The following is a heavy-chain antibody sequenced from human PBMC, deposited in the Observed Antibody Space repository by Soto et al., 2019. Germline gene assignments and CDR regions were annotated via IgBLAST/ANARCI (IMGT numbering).Heavy chain of an antibody. CDR2: IWYNGSST. CDR3: VKEAVASRLYYFDY. CDR1: GFTFSSYG. J-gene: IGHJ4*02. Sequence: GGSLRLSCAASGFTFSSYGMHWVRQAPGKGLEWVAAIWYNGSSTYYADSVKGRFTISRDNSKNTLYLQMNSLRAEDTAVYYCVKEAVASRLYYFDYWGQGTLVTVSS. D-gene: IGHD6-19*01. V-gene: IGHV3-33*06.